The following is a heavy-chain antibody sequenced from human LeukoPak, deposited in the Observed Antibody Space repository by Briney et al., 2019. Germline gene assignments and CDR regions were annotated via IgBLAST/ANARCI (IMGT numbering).Heavy chain of an antibody. CDR1: GFTFSDAW. CDR3: TTGPEYYYDSSGFH. D-gene: IGHD3-22*01. V-gene: IGHV3-15*01. J-gene: IGHJ4*02. Sequence: GGALRLSCAASGFTFSDAWMTWVRQAPGKGLEWIGRIKSNSDGGTRGYAAPVKGRFTISRDDSKNTLYLQMDSLKTEDTAVYYCTTGPEYYYDSSGFHWGQGTLVTVSS. CDR2: IKSNSDGGTR.